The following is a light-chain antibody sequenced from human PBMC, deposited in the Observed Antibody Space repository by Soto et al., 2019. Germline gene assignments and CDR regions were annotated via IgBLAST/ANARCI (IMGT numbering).Light chain of an antibody. J-gene: IGKJ1*01. V-gene: IGKV3-11*01. CDR3: QQRSNWPWT. CDR2: DAS. CDR1: QSISRY. Sequence: EMVFTQSPATLSLSPGERATLSCRASQSISRYLAWYQQKPGQAPRLLIYDASNRANGIPARFSGSGSGTDFTLTISSLEPEDFAVYYCQQRSNWPWTFGQGTKVEIK.